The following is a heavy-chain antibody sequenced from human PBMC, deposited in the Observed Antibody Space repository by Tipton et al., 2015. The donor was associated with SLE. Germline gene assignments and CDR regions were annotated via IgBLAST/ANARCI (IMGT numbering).Heavy chain of an antibody. CDR3: ARVHSYGFIYYYYYYMDV. V-gene: IGHV4-59*11. CDR1: GGSISSHY. Sequence: TLSLTCTVSGGSISSHYWSWIRQPPGKGLEWIGYIYYSGSTNYNPSLKSRVTISVDTSKNQFSLKLSSVTAADTAVYYCARVHSYGFIYYYYYYMDVWGKGTTVTVSS. CDR2: IYYSGST. J-gene: IGHJ6*03. D-gene: IGHD5-18*01.